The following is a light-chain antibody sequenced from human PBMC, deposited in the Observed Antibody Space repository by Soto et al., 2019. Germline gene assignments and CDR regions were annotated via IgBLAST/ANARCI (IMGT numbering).Light chain of an antibody. Sequence: QSALTQPASVSGSPGQSITISCTGTSSDVGGYNYVSWYQHHPGKAPKLMNFGVSNRPSGVSNRFSGSKSGNTASLTISGLQPEDEADYYCSSYTTSNTRQIVFGTGTKVTVL. CDR2: GVS. CDR1: SSDVGGYNY. CDR3: SSYTTSNTRQIV. V-gene: IGLV2-14*03. J-gene: IGLJ1*01.